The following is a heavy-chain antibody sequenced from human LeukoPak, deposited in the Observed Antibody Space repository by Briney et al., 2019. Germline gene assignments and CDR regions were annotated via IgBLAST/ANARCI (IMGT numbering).Heavy chain of an antibody. CDR2: IIPIFGTA. J-gene: IGHJ6*02. CDR1: GGTFSSYA. CDR3: ARIDDYSPNYYYYGMDV. V-gene: IGHV1-69*01. D-gene: IGHD4-11*01. Sequence: SVKVSCKASGGTFSSYAISWVRQAPGQGLEWMGGIIPIFGTANYAQKFQGRVTITADVSTSTAYMELSSLRSEDTAVYYCARIDDYSPNYYYYGMDVWGQGTTVTVSS.